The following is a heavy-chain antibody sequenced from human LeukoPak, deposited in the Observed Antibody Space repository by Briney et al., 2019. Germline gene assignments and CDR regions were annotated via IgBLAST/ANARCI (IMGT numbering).Heavy chain of an antibody. V-gene: IGHV4-39*07. CDR1: GGSFSSSSYY. J-gene: IGHJ5*02. Sequence: SETLSLTCTVSGGSFSSSSYYWRWIRQPPGKGLEWIGEINHSGSTNYNPSLKSRVTISVDTSKNQFSLKLSSVTAADTAVYYCARCYSGSYFVWFDPGGQGTLVTVSA. CDR2: INHSGST. D-gene: IGHD1-26*01. CDR3: ARCYSGSYFVWFDP.